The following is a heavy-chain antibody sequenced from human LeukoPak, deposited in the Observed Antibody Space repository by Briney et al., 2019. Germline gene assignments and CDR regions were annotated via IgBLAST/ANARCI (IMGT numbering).Heavy chain of an antibody. V-gene: IGHV3-7*01. CDR2: IEEDGGEK. CDR1: GFTFSTYW. D-gene: IGHD4-11*01. J-gene: IGHJ5*02. CDR3: ATYSRSSGWFDP. Sequence: TGGSLRLSCAASGFTFSTYWMSWVRQAPGKGLEWVANIEEDGGEKNYVDSVKGRFTISRDNARNSLHLQMNSLRAEDTAMYYCATYSRSSGWFDPRGQGTLVTVSS.